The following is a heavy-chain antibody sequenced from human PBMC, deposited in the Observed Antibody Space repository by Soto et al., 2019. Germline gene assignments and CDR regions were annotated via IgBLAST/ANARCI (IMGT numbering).Heavy chain of an antibody. V-gene: IGHV1-69*01. CDR2: IIPIFGTA. J-gene: IGHJ6*02. D-gene: IGHD2-2*01. Sequence: QVQLVQSGAEVKKPGSSVKVSCKASGGTFSSYAISWVRQAPGQGLEWMGGIIPIFGTANSAQKFQGRVTITADESTGTAYMELSSLRSEDTAVYYCARRRALVEPAAIAGGDYYYYGMDFWGQGTTVTVSS. CDR3: ARRRALVEPAAIAGGDYYYYGMDF. CDR1: GGTFSSYA.